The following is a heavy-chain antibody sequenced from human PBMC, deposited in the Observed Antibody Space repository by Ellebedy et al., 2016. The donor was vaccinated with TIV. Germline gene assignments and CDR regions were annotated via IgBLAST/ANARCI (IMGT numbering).Heavy chain of an antibody. CDR1: GYTFTNYY. Sequence: AASVKVSCKAPGYTFTNYYIHWVRQAPGQGLEWMGIINPTTGGADFAQRFQGRVTMTRDTSTGTVYMELSSLRSEDTAVYFCAREGEDSSGDSAFDSWGQGTTVTVSS. D-gene: IGHD3-22*01. CDR2: INPTTGGA. V-gene: IGHV1-46*01. CDR3: AREGEDSSGDSAFDS. J-gene: IGHJ3*02.